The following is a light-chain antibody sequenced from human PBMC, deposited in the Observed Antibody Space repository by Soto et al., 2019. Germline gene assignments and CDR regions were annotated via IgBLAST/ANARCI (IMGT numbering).Light chain of an antibody. Sequence: QSVLSQPPSASGTPGQRVTISCSGRTSNIGSNTVSWYQQVPGAAPKLLIYRNDQRPSGVPDRFSGSKTGTSASLAISGLQSEDEGTYYCASWDDSLNGHVLFVGGTKLTVL. CDR2: RND. CDR3: ASWDDSLNGHVL. J-gene: IGLJ3*02. CDR1: TSNIGSNT. V-gene: IGLV1-44*01.